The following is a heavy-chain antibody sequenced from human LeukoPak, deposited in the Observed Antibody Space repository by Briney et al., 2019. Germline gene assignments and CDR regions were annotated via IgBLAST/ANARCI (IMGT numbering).Heavy chain of an antibody. J-gene: IGHJ5*02. CDR1: GFTFSDYY. V-gene: IGHV3-11*01. CDR3: ARDRTYYYDSSGSIRFDP. CDR2: ISSSGSTI. Sequence: GGSLRLSCAASGFTFSDYYMSWIRQAPGKGLEWVSYISSSGSTIYYADSVKGRFTISRDNAKNSLYLQMSSLRAEDTAVYYCARDRTYYYDSSGSIRFDPWGQGTLVTVSS. D-gene: IGHD3-22*01.